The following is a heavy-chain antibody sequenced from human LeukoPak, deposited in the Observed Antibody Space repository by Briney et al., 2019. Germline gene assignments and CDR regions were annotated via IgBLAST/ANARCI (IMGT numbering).Heavy chain of an antibody. CDR1: GYIFTNFY. D-gene: IGHD3-16*01. CDR2: INPDSGDT. J-gene: IGHJ4*02. CDR3: ARDYWGTPDF. Sequence: ASVKVSCKASGYIFTNFYMHWVRQAPGQGLEWMGWINPDSGDTNYAHRFQGRVTMTRDTSIGTAYMDLSRLKSDDTAVYYCARDYWGTPDFWGQGTLVTVSS. V-gene: IGHV1-2*02.